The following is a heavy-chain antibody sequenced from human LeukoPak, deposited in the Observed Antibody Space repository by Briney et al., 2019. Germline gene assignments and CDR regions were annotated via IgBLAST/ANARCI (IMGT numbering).Heavy chain of an antibody. V-gene: IGHV3-43*02. CDR3: AKDRVPIVGATDYYYYYGMDV. Sequence: GGSLRLSCAASGFTFDDYAMHWVRQAPGKGLECVSLISGDGGSTYYADSVKGRFTISRDNSKNSLYLQMNSLRTEDTALYYCAKDRVPIVGATDYYYYYGMDVWGQGTTVTVSS. CDR1: GFTFDDYA. CDR2: ISGDGGST. J-gene: IGHJ6*02. D-gene: IGHD1-26*01.